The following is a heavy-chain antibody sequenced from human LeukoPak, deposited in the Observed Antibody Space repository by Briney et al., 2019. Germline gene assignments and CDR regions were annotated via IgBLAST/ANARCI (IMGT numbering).Heavy chain of an antibody. Sequence: ASVKVSCKASGYTFTGYYMHWVRQAPGQGLEWMGWINPNSGGTNYAQKFQGRVTMTRDTSISTAYMELSRLRSDDTAVYYCAGAYSSGYPDFDYWGQGTLVTVSS. V-gene: IGHV1-2*02. CDR3: AGAYSSGYPDFDY. CDR2: INPNSGGT. CDR1: GYTFTGYY. J-gene: IGHJ4*02. D-gene: IGHD6-19*01.